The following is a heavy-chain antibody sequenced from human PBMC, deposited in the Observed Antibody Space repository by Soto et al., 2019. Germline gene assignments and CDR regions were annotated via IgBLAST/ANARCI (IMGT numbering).Heavy chain of an antibody. Sequence: SVKFSCKASGGTFSSYAISWVRQAPGQGLEWMGGIIPIFGTANYAQKFQGRVTITADESTSTAYMELSSLRSEDTAVYYCARDTDYYDSSGYYSRAFDIWGQGTMVTVSS. D-gene: IGHD3-22*01. CDR2: IIPIFGTA. CDR1: GGTFSSYA. CDR3: ARDTDYYDSSGYYSRAFDI. V-gene: IGHV1-69*13. J-gene: IGHJ3*02.